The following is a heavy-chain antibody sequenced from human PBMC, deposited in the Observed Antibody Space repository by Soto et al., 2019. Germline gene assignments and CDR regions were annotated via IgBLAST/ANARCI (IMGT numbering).Heavy chain of an antibody. CDR3: ARGGGFYEPGGLLEENAFDI. D-gene: IGHD3-16*01. V-gene: IGHV1-69*01. J-gene: IGHJ3*02. Sequence: QVQLVQSGAEVKKPGSSVKVSCKASGGTFSSYAISWVRQAPGQGLEWMGGIIPIFGTANYAQKFQGRVTITADESTSTAYMELSSLRYEDTAVDYCARGGGFYEPGGLLEENAFDIWGQGTMVTVSS. CDR1: GGTFSSYA. CDR2: IIPIFGTA.